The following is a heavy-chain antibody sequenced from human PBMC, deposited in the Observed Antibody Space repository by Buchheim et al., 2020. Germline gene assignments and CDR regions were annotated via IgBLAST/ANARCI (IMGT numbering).Heavy chain of an antibody. CDR3: ARDWRYYDSSGYSP. J-gene: IGHJ5*02. Sequence: QVQLVESGGGVVQPGRSLRLSCAASGFTFSSYGMHWVRQAPGKGLEWVAVIWYDGSNKYYADSVKGRFTISRDNSKNTLYLQMNSLRAEDTAVYYCARDWRYYDSSGYSPWGQGTL. CDR2: IWYDGSNK. D-gene: IGHD3-22*01. V-gene: IGHV3-33*01. CDR1: GFTFSSYG.